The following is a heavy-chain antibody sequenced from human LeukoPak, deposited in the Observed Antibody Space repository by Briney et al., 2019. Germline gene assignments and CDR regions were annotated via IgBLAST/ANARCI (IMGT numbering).Heavy chain of an antibody. D-gene: IGHD6-19*01. Sequence: QPGGSLRLSCAASGFTVSSNYMSWVRQAPGKGLEWVSVIYSGGSTYYADSVKGRFTISRHNSENTLYLQMNSLRAEDTAVYYCARVLRGGSGWYLDYWGQGTLVTVSS. CDR3: ARVLRGGSGWYLDY. J-gene: IGHJ4*02. CDR1: GFTVSSNY. CDR2: IYSGGST. V-gene: IGHV3-53*04.